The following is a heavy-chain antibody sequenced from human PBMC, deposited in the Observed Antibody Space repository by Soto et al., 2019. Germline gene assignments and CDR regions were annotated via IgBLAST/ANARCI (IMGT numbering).Heavy chain of an antibody. D-gene: IGHD2-15*01. CDR1: GFIFSTYV. CDR3: ARSYKDYCYYGMDV. J-gene: IGHJ6*02. Sequence: QVQLVESGGGVVQPGRSLRLSCEVSGFIFSTYVMHWVRQAPGKGLEWVAAISHDGSNQHYADSVKGRFTISRDNSKNTLFLKMNSLRAEDTAVYYCARSYKDYCYYGMDVWGPGTTVTVSS. V-gene: IGHV3-30*03. CDR2: ISHDGSNQ.